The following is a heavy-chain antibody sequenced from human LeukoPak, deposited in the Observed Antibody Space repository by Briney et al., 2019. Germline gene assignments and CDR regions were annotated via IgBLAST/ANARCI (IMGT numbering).Heavy chain of an antibody. CDR2: INPNSGGT. CDR3: ARDKFCSGGTCYFLLFDY. CDR1: GYAFTYNY. Sequence: ASVQVSFKASGYAFTYNYIQFVRPAPGQGVEWMGWINPNSGGTNYAQRFQGRVTMTRDTSISPVYMILSRLRSDDTALYYCARDKFCSGGTCYFLLFDYWGQGTLVTVSS. J-gene: IGHJ4*02. D-gene: IGHD2-15*01. V-gene: IGHV1-2*02.